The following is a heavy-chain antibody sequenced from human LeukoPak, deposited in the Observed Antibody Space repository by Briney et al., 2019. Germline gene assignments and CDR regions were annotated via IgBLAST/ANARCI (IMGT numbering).Heavy chain of an antibody. CDR3: ARHPQSSGWWGYFDY. Sequence: GGSLRLSCAASGFTFSSYGMHWVRQAPGKGLEWVAVIWYDGSIKYYADSVKGRFTISRDNSKNTQYLQMNSLRAEDTAVYYCARHPQSSGWWGYFDYWGRGPLVTVSS. V-gene: IGHV3-33*01. D-gene: IGHD6-19*01. J-gene: IGHJ4*02. CDR1: GFTFSSYG. CDR2: IWYDGSIK.